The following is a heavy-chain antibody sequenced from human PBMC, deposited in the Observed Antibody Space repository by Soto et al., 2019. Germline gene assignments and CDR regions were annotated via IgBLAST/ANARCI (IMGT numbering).Heavy chain of an antibody. CDR1: GFTFSSYA. CDR2: ISGSGGST. J-gene: IGHJ4*02. V-gene: IGHV3-23*01. D-gene: IGHD5-18*01. CDR3: ATAPPAGYSYGNDDY. Sequence: EVQLLESGGGLVQPGGSLRLSCAASGFTFSSYAMSWVRQAPGKGLEWVSAISGSGGSTYYADSVKGRFTISRDNSKNTLYLQMNSLRAEDSAVYYCATAPPAGYSYGNDDYWGQGTLVTVSS.